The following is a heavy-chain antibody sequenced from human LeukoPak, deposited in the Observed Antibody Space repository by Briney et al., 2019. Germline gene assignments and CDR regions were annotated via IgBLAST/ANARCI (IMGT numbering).Heavy chain of an antibody. Sequence: RGSLRLSCAASGFTFSSYSMNWVRQAPGKGLEWVSSTTSNDYIFYADSMKGRFTISRDNAKNSLFLHMNSLRADDTAVYYCARHPYCSSTTCYGIDYWGQGTLVAVSS. J-gene: IGHJ4*02. D-gene: IGHD2-2*01. V-gene: IGHV3-21*01. CDR2: TTSNDYI. CDR3: ARHPYCSSTTCYGIDY. CDR1: GFTFSSYS.